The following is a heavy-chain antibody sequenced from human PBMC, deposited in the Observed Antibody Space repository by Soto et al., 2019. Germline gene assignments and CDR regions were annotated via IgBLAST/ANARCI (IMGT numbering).Heavy chain of an antibody. D-gene: IGHD3-10*01. CDR1: GYTFTGHY. CDR2: LKPDNGGT. CDR3: ARDLCPLGSVSPCPTFGMDL. Sequence: QVQLVQSGAEVKPPGASVKVSCKASGYTFTGHYMHWVRPVSGRRLEFLGWLKPDNGGTYYAPKFQGRVTVTRDTATTTAYMEMSGLHSDDTAVYFCARDLCPLGSVSPCPTFGMDLWGQGTTVAVSS. V-gene: IGHV1-2*02. J-gene: IGHJ6*02.